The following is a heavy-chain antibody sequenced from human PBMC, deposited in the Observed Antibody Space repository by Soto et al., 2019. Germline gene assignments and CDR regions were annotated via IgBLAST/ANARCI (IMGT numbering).Heavy chain of an antibody. CDR2: INPHGGST. J-gene: IGHJ5*02. Sequence: EASVKVSCKAPRDTFTSYYINWVRQAPGQGLEWMGVINPHGGSTAYAQKFKGRVTLTRDTSASTVYMEVCSLTSEDTAMYYCARSSGGNFGIIIAGTNWFDPWGQGTLVTVSS. D-gene: IGHD1-26*01. CDR1: RDTFTSYY. CDR3: ARSSGGNFGIIIAGTNWFDP. V-gene: IGHV1-46*01.